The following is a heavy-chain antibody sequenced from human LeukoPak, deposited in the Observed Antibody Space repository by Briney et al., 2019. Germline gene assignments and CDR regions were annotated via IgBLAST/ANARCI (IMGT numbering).Heavy chain of an antibody. CDR3: AKDRAHYDYVRGSYRSGRFDV. J-gene: IGHJ6*04. CDR2: INTNSRTI. CDR1: GFTFSSYE. V-gene: IGHV3-48*03. D-gene: IGHD3-16*02. Sequence: PGGSLRLSCAASGFTFSSYEMHWVRQAPGKGLEWLSYINTNSRTIYYADSVKGRFTISRDNSKNTLYLQMNSLRAEDTAVYYCAKDRAHYDYVRGSYRSGRFDVWGKGTTVTVSS.